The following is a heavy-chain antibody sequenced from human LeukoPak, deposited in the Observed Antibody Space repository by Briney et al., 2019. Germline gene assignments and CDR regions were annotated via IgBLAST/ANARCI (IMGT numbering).Heavy chain of an antibody. J-gene: IGHJ4*02. Sequence: GRSLRLSCAASGFTFDDYAMHWVRQAPGKGLEWVSGISWNSGSIGYADSVKGRFTISRDNAKNSPYLQMNSLRAEDTALYYCAKDSRMITFGGVIVRAFYWGQGTLVTVSS. CDR3: AKDSRMITFGGVIVRAFY. CDR2: ISWNSGSI. D-gene: IGHD3-16*02. V-gene: IGHV3-9*01. CDR1: GFTFDDYA.